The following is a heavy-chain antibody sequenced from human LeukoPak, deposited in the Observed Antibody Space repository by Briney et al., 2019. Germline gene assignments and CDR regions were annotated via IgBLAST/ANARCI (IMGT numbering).Heavy chain of an antibody. V-gene: IGHV3-7*01. CDR2: MKGSEE. CDR3: ARGTVVLLSAMDV. D-gene: IGHD2-15*01. Sequence: SGGSLRLSCAASGFTFSSYWMSWVRQAPGKGLEWVAKMKGSEEYYVDSVQGRFTISRDNAKNSVSLQMNSLRADDTAVYYCARGTVVLLSAMDVWGQGTTVIVSS. CDR1: GFTFSSYW. J-gene: IGHJ6*02.